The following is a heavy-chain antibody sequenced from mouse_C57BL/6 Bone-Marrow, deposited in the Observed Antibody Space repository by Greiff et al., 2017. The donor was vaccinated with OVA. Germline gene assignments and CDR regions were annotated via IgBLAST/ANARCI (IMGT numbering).Heavy chain of an antibody. CDR3: ARDADEYYAMDY. V-gene: IGHV7-1*01. CDR2: SRNKANDYTT. J-gene: IGHJ4*01. CDR1: GFTFSDFY. Sequence: EVQRVDSGGGLVQSGRSLRLSCATSGFTFSDFYMEWVRQAPGKGLEWIAASRNKANDYTTEYSASVKGRFIVSRDTSQSILYLQMNALRAEDTAIYYCARDADEYYAMDYWGQGTSVTVSS.